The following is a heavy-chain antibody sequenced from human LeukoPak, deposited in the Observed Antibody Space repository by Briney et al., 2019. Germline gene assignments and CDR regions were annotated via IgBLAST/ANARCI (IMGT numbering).Heavy chain of an antibody. CDR2: IKQDGSEK. CDR1: GFTFRSYW. CDR3: AELGITMIGGV. V-gene: IGHV3-7*01. J-gene: IGHJ6*04. Sequence: GGSLRLSCAASGFTFRSYWMTWVRQAPGRGLEWVANIKQDGSEKYYVDSVKGRFTISRDNAKNSLYLQMNSLRAEDTAVYYCAELGITMIGGVWGKGTTVTISS. D-gene: IGHD3-10*02.